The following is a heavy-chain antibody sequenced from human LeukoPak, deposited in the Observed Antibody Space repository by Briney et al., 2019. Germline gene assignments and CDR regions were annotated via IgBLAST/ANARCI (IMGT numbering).Heavy chain of an antibody. CDR2: ISGSGDRI. V-gene: IGHV3-11*01. J-gene: IGHJ4*02. Sequence: PGGSLRLSCAASGFTFNDYYMSWIRQAPGEGLEWISYISGSGDRIYYADSVKGRSTISRDNAKNSLYLQLNSLGAEDTAVYYCARGDLFGSGYPLDYWGQGTLVTVSS. CDR3: ARGDLFGSGYPLDY. D-gene: IGHD3-22*01. CDR1: GFTFNDYY.